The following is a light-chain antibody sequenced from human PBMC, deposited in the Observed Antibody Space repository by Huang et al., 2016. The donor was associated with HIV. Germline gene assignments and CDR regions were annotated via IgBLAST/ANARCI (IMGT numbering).Light chain of an antibody. J-gene: IGKJ2*01. CDR2: GAS. CDR1: QSVNSNY. Sequence: EIVLSQSPGTLSLSPGERASLSCRASQSVNSNYLAWYQQKPGQAPRLLSYGASTRATGIPDRFSGSGSGRDVTLTISRLEPEDFAVYYCLQYGSSPPGTFGQGTKLDIK. V-gene: IGKV3-20*01. CDR3: LQYGSSPPGT.